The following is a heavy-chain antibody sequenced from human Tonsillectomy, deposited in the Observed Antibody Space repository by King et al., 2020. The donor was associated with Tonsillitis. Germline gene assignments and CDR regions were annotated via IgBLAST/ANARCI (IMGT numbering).Heavy chain of an antibody. CDR3: ARQEGKWAPYGSSSFGVGFDP. V-gene: IGHV4-39*01. CDR2: IYYSGST. D-gene: IGHD6-6*01. CDR1: GGSISSSSYY. Sequence: LQLQESGPGLVKTSETLSLTCTVSGGSISSSSYYWGWIRQPPGKGLEWIGSIYYSGSTYYNPSLKSRFTISVDTSKNQFSLKLISVPAADTAVYYWARQEGKWAPYGSSSFGVGFDPWGQGTLVTVYS. J-gene: IGHJ5*02.